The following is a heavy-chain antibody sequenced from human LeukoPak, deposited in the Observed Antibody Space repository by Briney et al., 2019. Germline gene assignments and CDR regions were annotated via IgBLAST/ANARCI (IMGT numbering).Heavy chain of an antibody. CDR3: ARDRTPRITMIVVPGGY. Sequence: ASVKVSCKASGYTFTSYGISWVREAPGQGLEWMGWISAYNGNTNYAQKLQGRVTMTTDTSTSTAYMELRSLRSDDTAVYYCARDRTPRITMIVVPGGYWGQGTLVTVSS. CDR1: GYTFTSYG. J-gene: IGHJ4*02. V-gene: IGHV1-18*01. CDR2: ISAYNGNT. D-gene: IGHD3-22*01.